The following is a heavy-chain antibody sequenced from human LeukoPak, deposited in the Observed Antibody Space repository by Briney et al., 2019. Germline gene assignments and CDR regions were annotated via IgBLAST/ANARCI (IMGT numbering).Heavy chain of an antibody. CDR3: ARDSLYYYGSGRRYMDV. CDR2: ISSSSSTL. V-gene: IGHV3-48*01. J-gene: IGHJ6*03. D-gene: IGHD3-10*01. CDR1: GGSISSNW. Sequence: ETLSLTCAVSGGSISSNWWSWVRQAPGKGLEWVSYISSSSSTLYYADSVKGRFTISRDNAKNSLYLQMNSLRAEDTAVYYCARDSLYYYGSGRRYMDVWGKGTTVTISS.